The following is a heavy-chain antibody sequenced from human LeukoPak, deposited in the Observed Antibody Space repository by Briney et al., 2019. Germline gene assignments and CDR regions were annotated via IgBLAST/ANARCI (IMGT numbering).Heavy chain of an antibody. Sequence: SETLSLTCTVSGGSISSYYWSWIRQPPGKGLEWIGYIYYSRSTNYNPSLKSRVTISVDTSKNQFSLKLSSVTAADTAVYYCARGAVAGKFDYWGQGTLVTVSS. V-gene: IGHV4-59*08. CDR1: GGSISSYY. CDR2: IYYSRST. D-gene: IGHD6-19*01. J-gene: IGHJ4*02. CDR3: ARGAVAGKFDY.